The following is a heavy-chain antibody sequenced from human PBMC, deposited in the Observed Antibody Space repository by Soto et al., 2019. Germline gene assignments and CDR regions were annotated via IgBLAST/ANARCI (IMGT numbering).Heavy chain of an antibody. D-gene: IGHD1-1*01. CDR1: GYTFTSYD. CDR2: MNANTGNS. CDR3: ARQAESNGWNGFGADKYYFDF. V-gene: IGHV1-8*01. Sequence: QVQLVQSGAEVRKPGASVKVFCEASGYTFTSYDIYWVRQATGQGLEWMGWMNANTGNSGYAQKLHDRLTMASDTSLSTAHMELSSLGSAVTAVNYCARQAESNGWNGFGADKYYFDFSGQDTLLTVSS. J-gene: IGHJ4*02.